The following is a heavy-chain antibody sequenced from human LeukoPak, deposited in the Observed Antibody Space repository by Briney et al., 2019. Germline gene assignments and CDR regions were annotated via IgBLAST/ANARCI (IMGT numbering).Heavy chain of an antibody. D-gene: IGHD7-27*01. CDR1: GYIFTELS. J-gene: IGHJ6*03. Sequence: ASVKVSCKVSGYIFTELSMHWVRQAPGQGLEWMGWISAYNGNTNFAQKLQDRVTMTTDTSTSTAYMELRSLRSDDTAVYYCARAEKPNWGNYYYYCMDVWGKGTTVTVSS. V-gene: IGHV1-18*01. CDR2: ISAYNGNT. CDR3: ARAEKPNWGNYYYYCMDV.